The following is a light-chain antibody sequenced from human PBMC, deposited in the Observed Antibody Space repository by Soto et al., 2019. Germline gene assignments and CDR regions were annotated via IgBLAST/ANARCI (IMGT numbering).Light chain of an antibody. Sequence: QSVLTQPPSASGTPGQRVTISCSGSSSNIGSNTVNWYQQLPGTAPKLLIYGNTNRPSGVPDRFSASKSGTSASLDITGLQAEDEAEYFCQSYDSSLTVVFGGGTKLTVL. J-gene: IGLJ2*01. V-gene: IGLV1-44*01. CDR3: QSYDSSLTVV. CDR2: GNT. CDR1: SSNIGSNT.